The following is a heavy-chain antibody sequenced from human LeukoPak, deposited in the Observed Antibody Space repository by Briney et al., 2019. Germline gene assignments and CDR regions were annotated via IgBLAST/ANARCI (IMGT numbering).Heavy chain of an antibody. CDR3: ARGPGGIAAAGTDY. D-gene: IGHD6-13*01. Sequence: GRSLRLSCAASGFTFSSYGMHWVRQAPDKGLEWVAVIWYDGSNKYYADSVKGRFTISRDNSKNTLYLQMNSLRAEDTAVYYCARGPGGIAAAGTDYWGQGTLVTVSS. CDR2: IWYDGSNK. V-gene: IGHV3-33*01. CDR1: GFTFSSYG. J-gene: IGHJ4*02.